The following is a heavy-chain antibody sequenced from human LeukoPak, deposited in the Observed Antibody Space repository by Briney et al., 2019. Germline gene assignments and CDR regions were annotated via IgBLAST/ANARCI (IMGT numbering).Heavy chain of an antibody. CDR1: GFTFSSYA. Sequence: GGSLRLSCAASGFTFSSYAMSWVRQAPGKGLEWVLAISGRGSSTYYADSVKGRFTISRDNSRNTLYLQMNSLRAEDTAVYYCASGPSGYYDRSGQIKGAFDFWGQGTMVTVSS. V-gene: IGHV3-23*01. J-gene: IGHJ3*01. CDR2: ISGRGSST. D-gene: IGHD3-22*01. CDR3: ASGPSGYYDRSGQIKGAFDF.